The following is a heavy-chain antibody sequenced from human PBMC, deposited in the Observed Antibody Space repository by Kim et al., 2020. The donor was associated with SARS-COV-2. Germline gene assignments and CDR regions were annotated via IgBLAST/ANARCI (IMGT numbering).Heavy chain of an antibody. Sequence: GGYLRLSCIASGFTFSPFAVHWVRQAPGKGLEWVAVIRSDESKRYYGESVKDRFSISRDNSQNTVYLQMNNLRAEDTAIYHCARNYGSGTVIGDVWGEG. D-gene: IGHD3-10*01. J-gene: IGHJ3*01. CDR2: IRSDESKR. CDR1: GFTFSPFA. V-gene: IGHV3-33*01. CDR3: ARNYGSGTVIGDV.